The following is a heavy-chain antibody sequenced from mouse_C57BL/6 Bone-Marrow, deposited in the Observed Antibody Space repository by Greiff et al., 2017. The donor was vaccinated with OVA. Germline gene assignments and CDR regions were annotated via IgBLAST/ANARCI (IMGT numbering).Heavy chain of an antibody. CDR2: IRSKSNNYAT. V-gene: IGHV10-1*01. Sequence: EVQVVESGGGLVQPKGSLKLSCAASGFSFNTYAMNWVRQAPGKGLEWVARIRSKSNNYATYYADSVKDRFTISRDDSESMLYLQMNNLKTEDTAMYYCVRQRRRDWYFDVWGTGTTVTVSS. CDR3: VRQRRRDWYFDV. J-gene: IGHJ1*03. CDR1: GFSFNTYA.